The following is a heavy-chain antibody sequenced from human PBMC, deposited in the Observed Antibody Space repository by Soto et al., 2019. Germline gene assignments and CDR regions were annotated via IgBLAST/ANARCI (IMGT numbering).Heavy chain of an antibody. CDR1: GGSISSYY. CDR3: ARDHSSYSSSWYPTYYFDY. D-gene: IGHD6-13*01. V-gene: IGHV4-59*01. Sequence: SETLSLTCTVSGGSISSYYWSWIRQPPGKGLEWIGYIYYSGSTNYNPSLKSRVTISVDTSKNQFSLKLSSVTAADTAVYYCARDHSSYSSSWYPTYYFDYWGQGTLVTVSS. J-gene: IGHJ4*02. CDR2: IYYSGST.